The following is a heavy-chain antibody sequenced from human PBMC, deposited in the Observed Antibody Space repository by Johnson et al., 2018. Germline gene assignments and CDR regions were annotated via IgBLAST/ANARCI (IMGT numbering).Heavy chain of an antibody. V-gene: IGHV1-46*01. CDR2: INPSGGST. J-gene: IGHJ6*03. CDR3: AGDAVDTAMVSYYYYMDV. D-gene: IGHD5-18*01. CDR1: GYTFTSYY. Sequence: QVQLVESGAEVKKPGASVKVSCKASGYTFTSYYMHWVRQAPGQGLEWMGIINPSGGSTSYAQKFQGRVTMTRDTSTSTVYMELSSLRSEDTAVYYCAGDAVDTAMVSYYYYMDVWGKGTTVTVSS.